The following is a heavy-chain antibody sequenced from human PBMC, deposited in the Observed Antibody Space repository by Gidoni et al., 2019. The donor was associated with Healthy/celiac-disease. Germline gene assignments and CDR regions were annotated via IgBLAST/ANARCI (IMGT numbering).Heavy chain of an antibody. Sequence: EVQLVQSGAEVKKPGESLETSCKGSGNSFTSDWVGWVRQMPGKGLGWMGTIYPGDSYTRYCPSFQGLVTISADKSISTAYLQWSSLKASDTSMYYCARMATDTYYYYYMDVWGKGTTVTVSS. J-gene: IGHJ6*03. CDR2: IYPGDSYT. CDR1: GNSFTSDW. D-gene: IGHD5-12*01. V-gene: IGHV5-51*03. CDR3: ARMATDTYYYYYMDV.